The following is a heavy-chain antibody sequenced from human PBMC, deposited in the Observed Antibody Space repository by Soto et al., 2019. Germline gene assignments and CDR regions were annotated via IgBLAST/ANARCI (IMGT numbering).Heavy chain of an antibody. J-gene: IGHJ6*02. CDR3: AADQHAAINYYGMDV. D-gene: IGHD2-2*02. V-gene: IGHV1-58*01. CDR2: IVVGSGNT. Sequence: SVKVSCKASGFTFTSSAVQWVRQARGQRLEWIGWIVVGSGNTNYAQKFQEGVTITRDMSTSTAYMELSSLRSEDTAVYYCAADQHAAINYYGMDVWGQGTTVTVSS. CDR1: GFTFTSSA.